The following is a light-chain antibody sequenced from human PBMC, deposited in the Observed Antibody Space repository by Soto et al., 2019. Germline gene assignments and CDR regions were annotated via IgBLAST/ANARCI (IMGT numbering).Light chain of an antibody. V-gene: IGLV2-14*01. CDR3: NSFRVNRLYV. CDR1: GSDVGGYNA. CDR2: EVT. Sequence: QSALAQPASVSGSPGQMITISCTGTGSDVGGYNAVSWYQHHPGKAPKLIIYEVTHRPAGISDRFSASKSGNTASLTISGLQAEDEADYYCNSFRVNRLYVFGTGTQLTVL. J-gene: IGLJ1*01.